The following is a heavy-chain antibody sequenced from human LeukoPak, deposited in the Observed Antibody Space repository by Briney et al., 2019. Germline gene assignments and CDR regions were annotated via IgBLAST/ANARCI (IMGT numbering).Heavy chain of an antibody. Sequence: SETLSLTCAVYGGSFSGYYWSWIRQPPGKGLEWIGEINHSGSTNYNPSLKSRVTISVDTSKNQFSLKLNSVTAADTAVYYCARHDSYGDYVEYFQHWGQGTLVTVSS. CDR2: INHSGST. D-gene: IGHD4-17*01. V-gene: IGHV4-34*01. CDR1: GGSFSGYY. CDR3: ARHDSYGDYVEYFQH. J-gene: IGHJ1*01.